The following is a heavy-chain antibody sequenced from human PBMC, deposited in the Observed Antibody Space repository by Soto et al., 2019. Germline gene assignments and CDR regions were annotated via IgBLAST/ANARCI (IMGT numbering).Heavy chain of an antibody. V-gene: IGHV3-23*01. J-gene: IGHJ2*01. CDR1: GFTFSSYA. CDR3: AKRTVGWYFDL. Sequence: EVQLLESGGGLVQPGGSLRLSCAASGFTFSSYAMNWVRQAPGKGLEWVSVISGSGGSTYYADYVKGRFTISRDNSKNTVYLQMNSLRAEDTAVYYCAKRTVGWYFDLWGRGTLVTVSS. CDR2: ISGSGGST. D-gene: IGHD4-17*01.